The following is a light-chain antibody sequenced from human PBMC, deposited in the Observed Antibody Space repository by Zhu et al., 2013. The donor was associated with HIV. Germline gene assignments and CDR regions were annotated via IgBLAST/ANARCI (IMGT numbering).Light chain of an antibody. V-gene: IGKV3-20*01. CDR3: QQYGSSPIT. CDR1: QSVGSGY. CDR2: GAS. J-gene: IGKJ5*01. Sequence: EIVMTQSPATLSVSPGERATLSCRASQSVGSGYLAWYQQRPGQAPRLLIHGASSRPTGIPDRFSGSGSGTDFTLTISRLEPEDFAVYYCQQYGSSPITFGQGTRLDI.